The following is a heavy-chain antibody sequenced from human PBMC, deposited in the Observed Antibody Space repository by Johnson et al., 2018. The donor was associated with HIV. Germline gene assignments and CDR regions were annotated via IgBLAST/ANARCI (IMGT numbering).Heavy chain of an antibody. Sequence: QVQLVESGGGLVKPGGSLRLSCASSGFTFSDYYMTWIRPAPVQGLAWVSSISRSGSTIYYADSVKARFTISRDNAKNSRYLQMNSLRVEDTALYYCARPADYGDYSRDAFDIWGQGTMVTVSS. D-gene: IGHD4-17*01. V-gene: IGHV3-11*04. CDR3: ARPADYGDYSRDAFDI. CDR2: ISRSGSTI. J-gene: IGHJ3*02. CDR1: GFTFSDYY.